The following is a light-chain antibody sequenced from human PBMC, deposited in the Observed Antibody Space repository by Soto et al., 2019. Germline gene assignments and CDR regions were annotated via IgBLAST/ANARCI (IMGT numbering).Light chain of an antibody. CDR3: QQYNYWPGT. V-gene: IGKV3-15*01. CDR2: SAS. Sequence: EIVMTQSPATLSASPGERVTLSCKASRSVRSNLAWYQQKPGQAPRLLISSASTRATGITDRFSGSGSGTEFTLTINSLQSEDFAVYYCQQYNYWPGTFGQGTKVDIK. CDR1: RSVRSN. J-gene: IGKJ1*01.